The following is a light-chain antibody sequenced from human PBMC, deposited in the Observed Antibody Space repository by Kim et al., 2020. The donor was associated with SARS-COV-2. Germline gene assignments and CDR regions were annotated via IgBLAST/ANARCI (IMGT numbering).Light chain of an antibody. CDR3: CSFTGSCYV. CDR2: DVS. Sequence: QSALTQPPSASGSPGQSVIISCTGTSSDVGGYNYVSWYQQYPGKAPKLMIYDVSKRPSGVPDRFSGSKYGNTASLTVSGLQAEDEADYYCCSFTGSCYVFGTGTKVTVL. CDR1: SSDVGGYNY. V-gene: IGLV2-8*01. J-gene: IGLJ1*01.